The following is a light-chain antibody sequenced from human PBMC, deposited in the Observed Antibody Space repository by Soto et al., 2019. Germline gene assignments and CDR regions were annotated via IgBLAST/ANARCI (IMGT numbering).Light chain of an antibody. CDR3: CSYAGSSTWV. V-gene: IGLV2-23*02. CDR1: SSDVGSYNL. J-gene: IGLJ3*02. Sequence: QSAVTQPASVSGSPGQSITISCPGTSSDVGSYNLVSWYQQHPGKAPKLMIYEVSKRPSGVSNRFSGSKSGNTASLTISGLQAEDEADYYCCSYAGSSTWVFGGGTQLTVL. CDR2: EVS.